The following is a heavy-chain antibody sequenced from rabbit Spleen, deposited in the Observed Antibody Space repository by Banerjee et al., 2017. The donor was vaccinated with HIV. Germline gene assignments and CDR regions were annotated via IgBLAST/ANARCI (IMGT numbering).Heavy chain of an antibody. D-gene: IGHD8-1*01. V-gene: IGHV1S40*01. CDR2: IYTGNGKN. CDR3: ARDTGSSFSSYGMDL. CDR1: GFSFSTSYY. Sequence: QSLEESGGDLVKPGASLTLTCTASGFSFSTSYYMCWVRQAPGKGLEWIGFIYTGNGKNYYASWAKGRFTISKSSSTTVTLQMTSLTAADTATYFCARDTGSSFSSYGMDLWGQGTLVTVS. J-gene: IGHJ6*01.